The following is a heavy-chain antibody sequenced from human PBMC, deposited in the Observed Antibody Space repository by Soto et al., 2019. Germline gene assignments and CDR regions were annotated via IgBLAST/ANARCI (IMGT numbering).Heavy chain of an antibody. CDR3: ARGPRGVVVPAASLGMDV. CDR2: INHSGST. CDR1: GGSFSGYY. Sequence: SETLSLTCAVYGGSFSGYYWSWIRQPPGKGLEWIGEINHSGSTNYNPSLKSRVTISVDTSKNQFSLKLSSVTAADTAVYYCARGPRGVVVPAASLGMDVWGQGTTVTVSS. J-gene: IGHJ6*02. D-gene: IGHD2-2*01. V-gene: IGHV4-34*01.